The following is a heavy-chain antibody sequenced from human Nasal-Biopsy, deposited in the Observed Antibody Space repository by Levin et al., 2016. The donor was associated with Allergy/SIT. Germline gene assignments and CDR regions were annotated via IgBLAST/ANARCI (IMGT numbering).Heavy chain of an antibody. D-gene: IGHD1-26*01. CDR2: IKEDGSEK. CDR3: VSYSGTYYADL. CDR1: GIAFSSYW. J-gene: IGHJ4*02. Sequence: GGSLRLSCAASGIAFSSYWMSWVRQAPGQGLEWVANIKEDGSEKYYVDSVKGRFTISRDNAKNSLFLQMDSLRAEDTAVYYCVSYSGTYYADLWGQGSPVTVSS. V-gene: IGHV3-7*02.